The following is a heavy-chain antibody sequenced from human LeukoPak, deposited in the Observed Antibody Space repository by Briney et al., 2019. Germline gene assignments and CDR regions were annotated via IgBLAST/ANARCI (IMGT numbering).Heavy chain of an antibody. CDR1: GGSISSYY. Sequence: NFSETLSLTCTVSGGSISSYYWSWIRQPPGKGLEWIGYVYTSGSTNYNPSLKSRVTISVDTSKNQFSLKLSSVTAADTAVYYCARRPAILTGYYDYWGQGTLVTVSS. V-gene: IGHV4-4*09. CDR3: ARRPAILTGYYDY. D-gene: IGHD3-9*01. CDR2: VYTSGST. J-gene: IGHJ4*02.